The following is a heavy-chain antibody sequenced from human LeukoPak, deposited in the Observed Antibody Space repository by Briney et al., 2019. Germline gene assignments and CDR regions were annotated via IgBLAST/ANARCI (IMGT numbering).Heavy chain of an antibody. V-gene: IGHV1-69-2*01. CDR2: VDPEDGET. CDR1: GYTFTDYY. CDR3: ATGPINYYDSSGTFDY. J-gene: IGHJ4*02. D-gene: IGHD3-22*01. Sequence: GASVKVSCKVSGYTFTDYYMHWVQQAPGKGLEWMGLVDPEDGETIYAEKFQGRVTITADTPTDTAYMELSSLRSEDTAVYYCATGPINYYDSSGTFDYWGQGTLVTVSS.